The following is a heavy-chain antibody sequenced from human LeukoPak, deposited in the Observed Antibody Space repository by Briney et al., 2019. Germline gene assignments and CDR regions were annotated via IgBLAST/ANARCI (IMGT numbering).Heavy chain of an antibody. V-gene: IGHV4-34*01. CDR3: ARSAGYSYLPTYYYGMDV. CDR2: INHSGST. Sequence: SETLSLTCAVYGGSFSGYYWSWIRQPPGKGLEWIGEINHSGSTNYNPSLKSRVTISVDTSKNQFSLKLSSVTAADTAVYYCARSAGYSYLPTYYYGMDVWGQGTTVTVSS. D-gene: IGHD5-18*01. CDR1: GGSFSGYY. J-gene: IGHJ6*02.